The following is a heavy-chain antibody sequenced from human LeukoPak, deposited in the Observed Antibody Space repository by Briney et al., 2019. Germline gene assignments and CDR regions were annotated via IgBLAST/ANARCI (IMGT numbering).Heavy chain of an antibody. CDR2: IYYSGST. J-gene: IGHJ2*01. CDR3: ARQGRYGDGNWYFDL. D-gene: IGHD4-17*01. Sequence: SETLSLTCTVSGGSISSYYWSWIRQPPGKGLEWIGYIYYSGSTNYNPSLKSRVTISVDTSKNQFSLKLGSVTAADTAVYYCARQGRYGDGNWYFDLWGRGTLVTVSS. CDR1: GGSISSYY. V-gene: IGHV4-59*08.